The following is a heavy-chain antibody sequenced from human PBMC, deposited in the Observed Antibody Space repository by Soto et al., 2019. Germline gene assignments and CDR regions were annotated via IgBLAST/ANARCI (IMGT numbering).Heavy chain of an antibody. D-gene: IGHD5-18*01. Sequence: QVQLVESGGGVIQPGRSLRLSCAASGFTFSSYGIHWVRQAPGKGLEWVTVISNDGTNQYFADSVKGRCTVSRDNSKNALYLEMNSLTVEDTAVYYCAKEEIQLWSAYDSCRQGTLVTVSS. CDR1: GFTFSSYG. CDR2: ISNDGTNQ. J-gene: IGHJ4*02. V-gene: IGHV3-30*18. CDR3: AKEEIQLWSAYDS.